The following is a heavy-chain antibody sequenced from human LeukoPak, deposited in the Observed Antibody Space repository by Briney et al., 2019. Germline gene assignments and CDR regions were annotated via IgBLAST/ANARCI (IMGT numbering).Heavy chain of an antibody. J-gene: IGHJ4*02. CDR2: IFYTGST. V-gene: IGHV4-31*03. Sequence: PSGTLSLTCTVSGDSISSGGHYWNWIRQRPGKGLEWIGYIFYTGSTYYNPSLKSRVAISVDTSKNQFSLKLSSVTAADTAVYYCARSPGIWNEYGRLEYWGQGALVTVSS. CDR1: GDSISSGGHY. D-gene: IGHD1-1*01. CDR3: ARSPGIWNEYGRLEY.